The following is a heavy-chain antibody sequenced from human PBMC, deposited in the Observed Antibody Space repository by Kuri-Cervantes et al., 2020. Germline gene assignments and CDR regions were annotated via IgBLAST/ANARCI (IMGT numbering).Heavy chain of an antibody. Sequence: GESLKISCAASGFTFSRDWMSWVRQAPGKGLEWVANIKQDGSEKYYVDSVKGRFTISRDNAKNSLYLQMNGLRAEDTAVYYCTRGYSSGWYFDLWGRGTLVTVSS. CDR2: IKQDGSEK. CDR1: GFTFSRDW. V-gene: IGHV3-7*01. D-gene: IGHD6-19*01. J-gene: IGHJ2*01. CDR3: TRGYSSGWYFDL.